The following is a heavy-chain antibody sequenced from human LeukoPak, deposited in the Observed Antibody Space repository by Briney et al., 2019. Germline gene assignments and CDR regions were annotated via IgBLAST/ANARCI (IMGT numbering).Heavy chain of an antibody. CDR3: AKDHDFWSGYLNYFDY. J-gene: IGHJ4*02. Sequence: PGGSLRLSCAASGFTFSHYGMHWVRQAPGKGLEWVAVIWYDGSNEYYADSVKGQFTISRDNSKNTLYLQMNSLRAEDTAVYYCAKDHDFWSGYLNYFDYWGQGTLVTVSS. CDR1: GFTFSHYG. D-gene: IGHD3-3*01. V-gene: IGHV3-33*03. CDR2: IWYDGSNE.